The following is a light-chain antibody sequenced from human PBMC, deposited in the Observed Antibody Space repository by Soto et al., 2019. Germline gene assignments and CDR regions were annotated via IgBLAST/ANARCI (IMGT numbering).Light chain of an antibody. Sequence: DIQMTQSPSSLSASVGDRVTITCRASQSISGYVNWYQQKPGRAPKVLIYAASNLQSWVPSSFSGSGSGTDVTLTISSLQPEDLATYDCQQTYSTPWTFGQGTKVEIK. CDR2: AAS. J-gene: IGKJ1*01. V-gene: IGKV1-39*01. CDR3: QQTYSTPWT. CDR1: QSISGY.